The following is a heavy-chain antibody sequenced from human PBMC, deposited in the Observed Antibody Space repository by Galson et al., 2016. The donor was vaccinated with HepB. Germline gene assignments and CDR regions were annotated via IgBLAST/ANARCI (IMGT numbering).Heavy chain of an antibody. D-gene: IGHD4-11*01. CDR1: GFSLTTYGVG. CDR3: AHRPAVTTGGATFDY. CDR2: IYWDDDK. Sequence: PALVKPTQTLTLTCAFSGFSLTTYGVGVGWIRQPPGKALEWLALIYWDDDKRYRPSLKSRLTITKDTSKNQVVLTMTNMDPVDTATYYCAHRPAVTTGGATFDYWGLGTLVTVSS. V-gene: IGHV2-5*02. J-gene: IGHJ4*02.